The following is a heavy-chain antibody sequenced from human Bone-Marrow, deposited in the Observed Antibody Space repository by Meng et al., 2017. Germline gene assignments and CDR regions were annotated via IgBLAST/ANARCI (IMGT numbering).Heavy chain of an antibody. V-gene: IGHV4-34*01. CDR1: GGSFSGNS. Sequence: QVQLQQWGEGLLKTSETLALTCAVYGGSFSGNSWCWIRQPPGKGLEWIGEINQSGSAKYNPSLKSRVTMSADSSKKQFSLKMSSMTAADTAVYYCARRGGSGHYSPWGQGTLVTVSS. J-gene: IGHJ5*02. CDR2: INQSGSA. D-gene: IGHD3-10*01. CDR3: ARRGGSGHYSP.